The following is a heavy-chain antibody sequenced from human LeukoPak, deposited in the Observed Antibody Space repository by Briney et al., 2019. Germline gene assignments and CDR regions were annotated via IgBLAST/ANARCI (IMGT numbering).Heavy chain of an antibody. D-gene: IGHD5-18*01. CDR3: ATWGLRYSYGLEIDY. J-gene: IGHJ4*02. V-gene: IGHV1-24*01. CDR1: GYTLTELS. CDR2: FDPEDGET. Sequence: ASVKVSCKVSGYTLTELSMHWVRQAPGKGLEWMGGFDPEDGETIYAQKFQGRVTMTEDTSTDTAYMELSSLRSEDTAVYYCATWGLRYSYGLEIDYWGQGTLVTVSS.